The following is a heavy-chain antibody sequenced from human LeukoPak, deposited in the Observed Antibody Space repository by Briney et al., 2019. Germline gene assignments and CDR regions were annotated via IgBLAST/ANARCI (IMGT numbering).Heavy chain of an antibody. J-gene: IGHJ6*02. V-gene: IGHV1-46*01. CDR1: TSYY. CDR2: INPSGGST. D-gene: IGHD2-2*01. CDR3: ATGRGPAAYYYYYGMDV. Sequence: ASVKVSCKASTSYYMHWVRQAPGQGLEWMGIINPSGGSTGYAQKFQGRVTMTRDTSTSTVYMELSSLRSEDTAVYYCATGRGPAAYYYYYGMDVWGQGTTVTVSS.